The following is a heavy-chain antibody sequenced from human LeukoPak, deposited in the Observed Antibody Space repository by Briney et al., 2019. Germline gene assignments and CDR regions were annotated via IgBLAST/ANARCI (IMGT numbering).Heavy chain of an antibody. J-gene: IGHJ1*01. Sequence: GGSLRLSCAASGFTFSSYWMQWVRQAPGQGLEWVSGITTGGTRYDADSVKGRFTISRDNSKNTLYLQMSSLRAEDTALYYCAKAGGLAIEYFQHWGQGTLVTVSS. CDR1: GFTFSSYW. CDR3: AKAGGLAIEYFQH. V-gene: IGHV3-23*01. CDR2: ITTGGTR. D-gene: IGHD6-19*01.